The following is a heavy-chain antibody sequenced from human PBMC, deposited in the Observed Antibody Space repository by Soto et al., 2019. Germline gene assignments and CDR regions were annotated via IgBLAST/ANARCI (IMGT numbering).Heavy chain of an antibody. Sequence: EVQLVESGGGLVQPGGSLRLSCAASGFTFSSYWLHWVRQAPGEGLVWVSRINSDGSSTRYADSVKGRFTISRDNAKNTLYLKMNNLRVEDTALYYCATSISVGGGGWGQGTLVTVSS. CDR2: INSDGSST. CDR3: ATSISVGGGG. CDR1: GFTFSSYW. V-gene: IGHV3-74*01. D-gene: IGHD3-16*01. J-gene: IGHJ4*02.